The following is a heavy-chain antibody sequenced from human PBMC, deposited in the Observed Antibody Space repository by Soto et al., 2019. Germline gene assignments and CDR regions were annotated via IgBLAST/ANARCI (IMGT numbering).Heavy chain of an antibody. D-gene: IGHD5-18*01. CDR2: IKGDGSSM. V-gene: IGHV3-74*01. J-gene: IGHJ6*02. Sequence: EVQLVESGGGLVQPGGSLRLSCAASGFTFSSYWMHWVRQVPGKGLVWVSRIKGDGSSMNYADSVKGRFTISRDNAKNTLYVQTNSLAAEDTAVYYCGRGIRNYYGVDVWGQGTTVTVSS. CDR1: GFTFSSYW. CDR3: GRGIRNYYGVDV.